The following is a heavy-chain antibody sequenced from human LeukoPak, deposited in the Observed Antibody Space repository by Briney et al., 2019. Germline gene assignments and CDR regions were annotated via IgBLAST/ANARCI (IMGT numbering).Heavy chain of an antibody. CDR1: GYTLSSYD. J-gene: IGHJ4*02. CDR2: ICASGGST. CDR3: AKDRPPRANGAFDY. D-gene: IGHD2-8*01. Sequence: GGSLRLSCAAPGYTLSSYDMSWVRQSRGKGLEWVLAICASGGSTYYADSVEGRFTISRDNSRNTLYLQINSLRAEDTAVYYCAKDRPPRANGAFDYWGQGTLVTVSS. V-gene: IGHV3-23*01.